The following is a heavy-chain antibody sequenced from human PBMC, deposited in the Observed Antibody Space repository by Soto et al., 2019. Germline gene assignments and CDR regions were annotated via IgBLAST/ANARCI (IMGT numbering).Heavy chain of an antibody. J-gene: IGHJ4*02. CDR1: GGTTSSYT. CDR3: ALRTSNWNPLAD. CDR2: IVPMINKI. D-gene: IGHD1-1*01. Sequence: QVHLVQSGAEVERPGSSVKVSCKTSGGTTSSYTIGWVRQAPGQGLEWMGNIVPMINKIDYAQKFQGRVTITADKSTRTVYMGLNSLRSEDTAVYFCALRTSNWNPLADWGQRTLVTVSS. V-gene: IGHV1-69*02.